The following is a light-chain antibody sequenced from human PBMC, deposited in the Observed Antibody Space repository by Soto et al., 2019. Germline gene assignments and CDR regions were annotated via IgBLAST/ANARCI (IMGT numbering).Light chain of an antibody. J-gene: IGKJ4*01. V-gene: IGKV3-15*01. CDR3: QKYNEWPLT. Sequence: EIVMTQSPATLSVSPGERATLSCRASQSVSNNVAWYQQKPGQAPRLLIYHAATRATGIPARFSGSGSGTEVTLTISSLQSEDFAVYYCQKYNEWPLTFGGGTKVEIK. CDR1: QSVSNN. CDR2: HAA.